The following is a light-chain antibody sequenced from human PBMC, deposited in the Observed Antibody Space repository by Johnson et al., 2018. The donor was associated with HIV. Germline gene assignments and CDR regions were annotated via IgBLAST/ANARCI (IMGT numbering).Light chain of an antibody. V-gene: IGLV1-51*02. J-gene: IGLJ1*01. Sequence: QSVLTQPPSVSAAPGQKVTISCSGSSSNIGNNYVSWYQQLPGTAPKLLIYENNKRPSGIPDRFSGSKSGPSATLGITGLPTGDEADYYCGTWDSNLSAGGVFGTGTKVTVL. CDR2: ENN. CDR1: SSNIGNNY. CDR3: GTWDSNLSAGGV.